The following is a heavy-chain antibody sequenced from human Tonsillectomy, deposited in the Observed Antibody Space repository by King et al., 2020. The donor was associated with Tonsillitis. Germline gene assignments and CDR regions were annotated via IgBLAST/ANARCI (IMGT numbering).Heavy chain of an antibody. V-gene: IGHV1-69*09. J-gene: IGHJ4*02. CDR2: IIPILGIA. CDR1: GGTFSSYA. D-gene: IGHD4-23*01. CDR3: ARDGAYDYGVNEDY. Sequence: GQLVQSGAEVKKPGSSVKVSCKASGGTFSSYAISWVRQAPGQGLEWMGRIIPILGIANYAQKFQGRVMITADKSTSTAYMEVSSLRSEDTAVYYCARDGAYDYGVNEDYCGQGTLVTVSS.